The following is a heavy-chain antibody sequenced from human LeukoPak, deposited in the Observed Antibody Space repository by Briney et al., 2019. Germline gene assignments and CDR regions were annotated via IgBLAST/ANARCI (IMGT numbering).Heavy chain of an antibody. CDR2: TNQDGTEK. Sequence: GESLRLSCAASGFTFTTYWMSWIRQLPGKGLEWVANTNQDGTEKYYVDSVKGRFTISRDNAKNSLDLQMNSLRVEDTGIYYCVKVAKYYYGSETYYFFEHWGQGTPVTASS. V-gene: IGHV3-7*01. D-gene: IGHD3-10*01. CDR1: GFTFTTYW. CDR3: VKVAKYYYGSETYYFFEH. J-gene: IGHJ4*02.